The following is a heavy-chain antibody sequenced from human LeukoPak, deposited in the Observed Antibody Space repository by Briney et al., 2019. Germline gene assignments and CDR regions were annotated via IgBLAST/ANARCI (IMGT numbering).Heavy chain of an antibody. CDR3: ARGLGGGQQLVLFDY. V-gene: IGHV4-34*01. J-gene: IGHJ4*02. Sequence: SETLSLTCAVYGGSFSGYYWSWIRQPPGKGLEWIGEINHSGSTNYNPSLKSRVTISVDTSKNQFSLKLSSVTAADTAVYYCARGLGGGQQLVLFDYWGREPWSPSPQ. CDR2: INHSGST. D-gene: IGHD6-13*01. CDR1: GGSFSGYY.